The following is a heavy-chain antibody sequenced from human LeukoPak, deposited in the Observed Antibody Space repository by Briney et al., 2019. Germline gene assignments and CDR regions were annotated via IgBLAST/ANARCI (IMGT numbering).Heavy chain of an antibody. CDR2: IYYSGST. CDR3: ARGGYSGYDWDN. D-gene: IGHD5-12*01. J-gene: IGHJ4*02. CDR1: GGSIGTYY. V-gene: IGHV4-59*01. Sequence: PSETLSLTCTVSGGSIGTYYWGWLRQSPGKGLEWIGYIYYSGSTNYNPSLKSRVTMSVDTSKNEFSLRVTSVTTADTAVYFCARGGYSGYDWDNWGQGMLATVSS.